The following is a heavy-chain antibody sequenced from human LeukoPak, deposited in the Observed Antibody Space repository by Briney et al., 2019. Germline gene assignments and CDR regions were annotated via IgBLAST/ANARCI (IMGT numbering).Heavy chain of an antibody. D-gene: IGHD5-18*01. CDR3: ARARGYSYGRTYYFDY. J-gene: IGHJ4*02. V-gene: IGHV4-34*01. Sequence: PGGSLRLSCAASRFTFSDYYMSWIRQPPGKGLEWIGEINHSGSTNYNPSLKSRVTISVDTSKNQFSLKLSSVTAADTAVYYCARARGYSYGRTYYFDYWGQGTLVTVSS. CDR2: INHSGST. CDR1: RFTFSDYY.